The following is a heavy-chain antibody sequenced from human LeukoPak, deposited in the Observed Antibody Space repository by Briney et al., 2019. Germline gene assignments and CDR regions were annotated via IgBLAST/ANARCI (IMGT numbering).Heavy chain of an antibody. CDR3: ARDPPIFADGFDY. V-gene: IGHV3-21*05. J-gene: IGHJ4*02. CDR2: ISSSSSYI. Sequence: GGSLRLSCAASGFTFSSYEMNWVRQAPGKGLEWVSYISSSSSYIYYADSVKGRFTISRDNAKNSLYLQMNSLSAEDTAVYYCARDPPIFADGFDYWGQRTLVTVSS. CDR1: GFTFSSYE. D-gene: IGHD3-3*01.